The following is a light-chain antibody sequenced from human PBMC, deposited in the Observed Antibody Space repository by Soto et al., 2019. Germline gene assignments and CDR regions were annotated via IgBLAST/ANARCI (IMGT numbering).Light chain of an antibody. CDR2: NVR. CDR1: SSDVGDYSY. V-gene: IGLV2-14*03. Sequence: QSALTQPASVSGSPGQSITISCTGSSSDVGDYSYVSWYQQHPGKAPKLIIFNVRDRPSGLSNRFSGSKSGNTASLTISGLQAEDEADYYCSSYSNINALGLFGGGTKLTVL. J-gene: IGLJ2*01. CDR3: SSYSNINALGL.